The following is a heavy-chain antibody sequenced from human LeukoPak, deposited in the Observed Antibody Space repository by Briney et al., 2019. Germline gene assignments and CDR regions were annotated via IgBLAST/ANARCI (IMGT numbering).Heavy chain of an antibody. CDR2: ISGSGGST. V-gene: IGHV3-23*01. Sequence: GGSLRLSCAASKFTFSSYAVSWVRQAPGKGLEWVSAISGSGGSTYYADSVKGRFTISRDNSKNTLYLQMNSLRAEDTAVYYCAKAVGRPDAFDIWGQGTMVTVSS. CDR3: AKAVGRPDAFDI. D-gene: IGHD3-10*01. CDR1: KFTFSSYA. J-gene: IGHJ3*02.